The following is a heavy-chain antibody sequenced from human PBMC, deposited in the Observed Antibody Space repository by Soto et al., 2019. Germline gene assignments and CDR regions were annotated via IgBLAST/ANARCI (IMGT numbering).Heavy chain of an antibody. CDR3: ARDASTPPYYYDSSGYSNWFDP. J-gene: IGHJ5*02. CDR1: GFTFSSYS. D-gene: IGHD3-22*01. V-gene: IGHV3-21*01. Sequence: PGGSLRLSCAASGFTFSSYSMNWVRQAPGKGLEWVSSISSSSSYIYYADSVKGRFTISRDNAKNSLYLQMNSLRAEDTAVYYCARDASTPPYYYDSSGYSNWFDPWGQGTLVTVS. CDR2: ISSSSSYI.